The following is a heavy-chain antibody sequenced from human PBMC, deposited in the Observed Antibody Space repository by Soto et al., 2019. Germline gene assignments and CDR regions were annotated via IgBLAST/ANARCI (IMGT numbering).Heavy chain of an antibody. CDR3: ARVGGPRRGYSGYEYDY. Sequence: QVQLVQSGAEYNKPGSSVKVSCKASGGTFSSYAISWVRQAPGQGLEWMGGIIPIFGTANYAQKFQGRVTIAADESTSTAYMELSSLRAEDTAVYYCARVGGPRRGYSGYEYDYWGQGTLVTVSS. D-gene: IGHD5-12*01. CDR1: GGTFSSYA. CDR2: IIPIFGTA. V-gene: IGHV1-69*01. J-gene: IGHJ4*02.